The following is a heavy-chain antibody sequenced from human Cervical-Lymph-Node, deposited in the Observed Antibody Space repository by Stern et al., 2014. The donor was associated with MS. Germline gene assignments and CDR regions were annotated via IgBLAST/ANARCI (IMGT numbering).Heavy chain of an antibody. D-gene: IGHD6-19*01. CDR2: ISYSGST. Sequence: QVQLQESGPGLVKPSETLSLTCTVSGGSISSSSFYWGWIRQSPGKGLEXIGSISYSGSTYNNPSLKSRAAMSIDTSKNQLSLKLSSVTAADTAVYYCARQGAVAGNFDYWGQGTLVTVFS. J-gene: IGHJ4*02. V-gene: IGHV4-39*01. CDR1: GGSISSSSFY. CDR3: ARQGAVAGNFDY.